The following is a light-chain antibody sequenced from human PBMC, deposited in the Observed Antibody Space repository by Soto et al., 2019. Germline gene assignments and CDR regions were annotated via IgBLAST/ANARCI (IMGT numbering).Light chain of an antibody. Sequence: QSVLTQPASVSGSPGQSITIFCTGTSSDVGGYNYGSWYQQRPGKPPKLMIYDVTHRPSGVSNRFSGSKSGSTASLTISGLQAEDEGDYYCSSYTNKNTVVFGGGTKLTVL. V-gene: IGLV2-14*03. CDR2: DVT. CDR1: SSDVGGYNY. CDR3: SSYTNKNTVV. J-gene: IGLJ3*02.